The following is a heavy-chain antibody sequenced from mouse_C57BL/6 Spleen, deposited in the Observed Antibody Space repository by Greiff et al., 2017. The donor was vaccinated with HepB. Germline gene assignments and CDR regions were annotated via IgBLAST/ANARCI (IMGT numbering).Heavy chain of an antibody. CDR3: ARRNYDYAMDY. Sequence: QVQLQQPGAELVMPGASVKLSCKASGYTFTSYWMHWVKQRPGRGLEWIGRIDPNSGGTKYNEKFKSKATLTVDKPSSTAYMQLSSLTSEDSAVYYCARRNYDYAMDYWGQGTSVTVSS. CDR2: IDPNSGGT. D-gene: IGHD2-1*01. V-gene: IGHV1-72*01. CDR1: GYTFTSYW. J-gene: IGHJ4*01.